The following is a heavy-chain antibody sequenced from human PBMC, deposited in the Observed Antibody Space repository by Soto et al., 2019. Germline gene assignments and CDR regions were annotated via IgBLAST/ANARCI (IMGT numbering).Heavy chain of an antibody. D-gene: IGHD2-15*01. CDR1: GFTFSSYS. V-gene: IGHV3-21*01. Sequence: GGSLRLSCAASGFTFSSYSMNWVRQAPGKGLEWVSSISSSSSYIYYADSVKGRFTISRDNAKNSPYLQMNSLRAEDTAVYYCARDPGYCSGGSCYSDAFDIWGQGTMVTVSS. J-gene: IGHJ3*02. CDR2: ISSSSSYI. CDR3: ARDPGYCSGGSCYSDAFDI.